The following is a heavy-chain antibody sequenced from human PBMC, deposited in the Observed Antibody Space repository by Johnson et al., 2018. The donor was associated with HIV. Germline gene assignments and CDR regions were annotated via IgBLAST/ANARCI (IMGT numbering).Heavy chain of an antibody. D-gene: IGHD3-10*01. Sequence: QVQLVESGGGVVQPGRSLRLSCAASGFTFSSYAMHWVRQAPGKGLEWVAVISYDGSNKYYADSVKGRFTISRDNSKNTLYLQMNSLRAEDTAVYYCAGWPHGSGSYQIDIWGQGTMVTVSS. V-gene: IGHV3-30-3*01. CDR1: GFTFSSYA. J-gene: IGHJ3*02. CDR3: AGWPHGSGSYQIDI. CDR2: ISYDGSNK.